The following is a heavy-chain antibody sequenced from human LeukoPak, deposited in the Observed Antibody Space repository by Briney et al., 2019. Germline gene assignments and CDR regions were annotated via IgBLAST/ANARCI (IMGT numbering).Heavy chain of an antibody. Sequence: SSVTVSCKGSGYTFTSYAMNLVRQAPGQGLEWMGWINTNTGNPTYAQGFTGRLVFSLDTSVSTAYLQISSLKAEDTAVYYCAREAGYSSSLDSFVDYWGQGTLVTVSS. V-gene: IGHV7-4-1*02. CDR1: GYTFTSYA. CDR3: AREAGYSSSLDSFVDY. J-gene: IGHJ4*02. CDR2: INTNTGNP. D-gene: IGHD6-13*01.